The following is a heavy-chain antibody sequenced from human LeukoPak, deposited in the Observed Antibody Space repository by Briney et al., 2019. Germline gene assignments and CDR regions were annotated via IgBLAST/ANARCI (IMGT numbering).Heavy chain of an antibody. CDR2: IYTSGST. D-gene: IGHD3-10*01. V-gene: IGHV4-4*07. Sequence: SETLSLTCTVSGGSISSYYWSWIRQPAGKGLEWIGRIYTSGSTNYNPSLKSRVTISVDTSKNQFSLKLSSVTAADTAVYYCARLKVRGVIITPRYYYMDVWGKGTTVTISS. CDR3: ARLKVRGVIITPRYYYMDV. J-gene: IGHJ6*03. CDR1: GGSISSYY.